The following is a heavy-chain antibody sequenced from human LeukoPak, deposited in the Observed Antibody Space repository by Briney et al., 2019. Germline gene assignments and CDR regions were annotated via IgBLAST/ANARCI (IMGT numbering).Heavy chain of an antibody. V-gene: IGHV3-48*03. D-gene: IGHD3-22*01. CDR1: GFTFSSYE. CDR2: IGSSGSTI. J-gene: IGHJ4*02. Sequence: GGSLRLSCAASGFTFSSYEMNWVRQAPGKGLEWVSYIGSSGSTIYYADSVKGRFTISRDNAKNSLYLQMNSLRAEDTAVYYCARERYDSSGYYYFDYWGQGTLVTVSS. CDR3: ARERYDSSGYYYFDY.